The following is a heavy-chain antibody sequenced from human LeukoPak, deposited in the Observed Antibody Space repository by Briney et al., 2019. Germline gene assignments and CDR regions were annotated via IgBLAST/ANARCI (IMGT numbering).Heavy chain of an antibody. CDR1: GGSISSGGYY. D-gene: IGHD4-17*01. J-gene: IGHJ4*02. Sequence: PSQTLSLTCTVSGGSISSGGYYWGWIRQHPGKGLEWIGFIYYSGTTYYNPSLKSRVTISVDTSRNLISLKLRSVTAADTAVYYCARSPLTAVSSGIFDYWGQGTLVTVSS. V-gene: IGHV4-31*03. CDR3: ARSPLTAVSSGIFDY. CDR2: IYYSGTT.